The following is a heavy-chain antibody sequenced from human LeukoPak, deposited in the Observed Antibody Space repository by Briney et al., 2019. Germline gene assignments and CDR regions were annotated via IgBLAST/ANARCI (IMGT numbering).Heavy chain of an antibody. J-gene: IGHJ4*02. CDR1: GGSISSGDYY. Sequence: SETLSLTCTVSGGSISSGDYYWSWIRQPPGKGLEWIGYIYYSGSTYYNPSLKSRVTISVDTSKNQFSLKLSSVTAADTAVYYCARRGPQYSSSWYTPWENPQGFDYWGQGTLVTVSS. V-gene: IGHV4-30-4*08. D-gene: IGHD6-13*01. CDR2: IYYSGST. CDR3: ARRGPQYSSSWYTPWENPQGFDY.